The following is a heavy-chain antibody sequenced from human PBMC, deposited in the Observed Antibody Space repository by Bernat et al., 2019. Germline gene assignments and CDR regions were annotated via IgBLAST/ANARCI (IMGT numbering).Heavy chain of an antibody. CDR3: EKAYDILTGYYLGLDY. J-gene: IGHJ4*02. CDR1: GFTFSSYG. V-gene: IGHV3-30*18. D-gene: IGHD3-9*01. Sequence: QVQLVESGGGVVQPGRSLRLSCAASGFTFSSYGMHWVRQAPGKGLEWVAVISYDGSNKYYADSVKGRFTISRDNSKNTLYLQMNSLRAEATAVYYCEKAYDILTGYYLGLDYWGQGTLVTVSS. CDR2: ISYDGSNK.